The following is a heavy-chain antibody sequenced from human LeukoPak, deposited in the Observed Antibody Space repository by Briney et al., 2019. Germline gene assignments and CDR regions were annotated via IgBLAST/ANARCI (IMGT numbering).Heavy chain of an antibody. D-gene: IGHD1-26*01. CDR3: ARERGILRGDAFDL. CDR2: IYPSGNT. J-gene: IGHJ3*01. V-gene: IGHV4-4*07. Sequence: PSETLSLTCTVFGVSFSTYYWTWIRQPAGKGPEWIGRIYPSGNTNYNPSLESRVTMSIDTSKHQFSLKLTSVTAADTAVYYCARERGILRGDAFDLWGQGTMVTVSS. CDR1: GVSFSTYY.